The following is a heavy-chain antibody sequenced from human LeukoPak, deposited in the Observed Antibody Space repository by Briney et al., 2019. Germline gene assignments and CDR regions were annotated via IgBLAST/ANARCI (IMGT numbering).Heavy chain of an antibody. D-gene: IGHD3-22*01. J-gene: IGHJ4*02. V-gene: IGHV4-34*01. CDR1: GGSFSGYY. CDR2: INHSGST. CDR3: ARGPTQYYYDSSDYYSYKAFDY. Sequence: SETLSLTCAVYGGSFSGYYWSWIRQPPGKGLEWIGEINHSGSTNYNPSLKSRVTISVDTSKNQFSLKLSSVTAADTAVYYCARGPTQYYYDSSDYYSYKAFDYWGQGTLVTVSS.